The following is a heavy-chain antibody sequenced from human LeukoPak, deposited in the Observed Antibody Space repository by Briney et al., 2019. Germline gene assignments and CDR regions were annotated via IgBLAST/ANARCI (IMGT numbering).Heavy chain of an antibody. J-gene: IGHJ4*02. D-gene: IGHD2-21*01. CDR1: GYTFTSYY. CDR3: ARVFMHGYSDY. V-gene: IGHV1-46*01. CDR2: INPSGGST. Sequence: ASVKVSCKASGYTFTSYYMHWVRQAPGQGLEWMGIINPSGGSTSYAQKFQGRVTMTRDMSTSTVYMELSSLRSEDTAVYYCARVFMHGYSDYWGQGTLVTVSS.